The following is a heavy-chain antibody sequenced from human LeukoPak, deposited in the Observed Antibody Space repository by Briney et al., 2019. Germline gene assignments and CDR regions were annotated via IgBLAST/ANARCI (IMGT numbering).Heavy chain of an antibody. V-gene: IGHV1-69*05. CDR1: GGSFRTYP. D-gene: IGHD3-10*01. CDR2: LTQFFRRT. CDR3: ATSESGRSWDWFAP. Sequence: SVKVSCKASGGSFRTYPISWVRQAPGQGLEWMGGLTQFFRRTNYTQKFQGRLTITTDESSSTAYMVLSDLRSDDTAVYYCATSESGRSWDWFAPWGQGTLVTVPS. J-gene: IGHJ5*02.